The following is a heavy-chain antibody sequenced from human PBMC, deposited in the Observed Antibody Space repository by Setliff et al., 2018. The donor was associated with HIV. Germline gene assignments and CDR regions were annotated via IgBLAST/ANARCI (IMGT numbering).Heavy chain of an antibody. J-gene: IGHJ5*02. CDR2: IYHSGSA. D-gene: IGHD6-13*01. CDR1: GGSISSSNW. CDR3: ARILVAAAGTGFDP. V-gene: IGHV4-4*02. Sequence: PSETLSLTCAVSGGSISSSNWWSWVRQPPGKGLEWIGEIYHSGSANYNPSLKSRVIISIDKSKNKFSLEVSSVTAADTAVYYCARILVAAAGTGFDPWGQGILDTVSS.